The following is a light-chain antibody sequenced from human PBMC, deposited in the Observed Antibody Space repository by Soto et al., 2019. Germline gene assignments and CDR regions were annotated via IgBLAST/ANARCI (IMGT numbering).Light chain of an antibody. CDR1: HSVSSY. Sequence: IVLTQSPATLSLSPGDRATLCCRASHSVSSYLAWYQQRPGQAPRLLIYGASSRATGVPDRFSASGSGTDFSLTISRLEPEDFAVYYCQQYGTSPWTFGQGTKVDIK. J-gene: IGKJ1*01. CDR2: GAS. CDR3: QQYGTSPWT. V-gene: IGKV3-20*01.